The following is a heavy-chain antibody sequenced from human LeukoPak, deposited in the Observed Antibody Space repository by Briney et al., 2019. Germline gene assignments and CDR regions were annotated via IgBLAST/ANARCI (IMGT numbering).Heavy chain of an antibody. V-gene: IGHV4-39*07. D-gene: IGHD2-15*01. CDR2: IYSSGYT. Sequence: SETLSLTCTVSGGSVSTSSYYWGRIRQPPGKGLEWIGRIYSSGYTYYNPSLKSRATISVDTSKNQFSLELTSVTAADTAVYYCAGSDLTQDYWDYWGQGTLVTVSS. J-gene: IGHJ4*02. CDR1: GGSVSTSSYY. CDR3: AGSDLTQDYWDY.